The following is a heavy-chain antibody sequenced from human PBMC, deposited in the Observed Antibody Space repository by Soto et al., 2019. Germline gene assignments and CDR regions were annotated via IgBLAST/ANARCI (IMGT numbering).Heavy chain of an antibody. J-gene: IGHJ6*02. D-gene: IGHD5-18*01. CDR3: AREGYSYGQGGIENYYYGMDV. CDR2: IYYSGST. CDR1: GGSISSGGYY. Sequence: SETLSLTCTVSGGSISSGGYYWMWIRHHPGKGLEWIGYIYYSGSTYYNPSLKSRVTISVDTSKNQFSLKLSSVTAADTAVYYCAREGYSYGQGGIENYYYGMDVWGQGTTVTVSS. V-gene: IGHV4-31*03.